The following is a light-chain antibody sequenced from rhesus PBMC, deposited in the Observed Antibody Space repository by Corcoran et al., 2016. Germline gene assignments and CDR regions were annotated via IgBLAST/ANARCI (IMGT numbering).Light chain of an antibody. J-gene: IGLJ6*01. CDR2: NSN. CDR1: TGAVPSDNY. V-gene: IGLV7-76*01. CDR3: LIYYSGRQLI. Sequence: QAVVTQEPSLTVSPGWTVTLTCGSSTGAVPSDNYPHWFQQKPGQAPRGLIYNSNSQHSWTPVRFSGSLAGGKAVLTLSGAQPEDEAEYYCLIYYSGRQLIFGSGTNLTVL.